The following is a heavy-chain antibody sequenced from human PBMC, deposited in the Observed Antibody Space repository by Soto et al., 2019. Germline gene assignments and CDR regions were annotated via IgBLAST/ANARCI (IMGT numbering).Heavy chain of an antibody. CDR2: ISYDGSNK. CDR1: GFTFSSYA. D-gene: IGHD6-13*01. Sequence: GGSLRLSCAASGFTFSSYAMHWVRQAPGKGLEWVAVISYDGSNKYYADSVKGRFTISRDNSKNTLYLQMNSLRAEDTAVYYCARDTTSSSSFYSSSWYNWFDPWGQGTLVTVSS. V-gene: IGHV3-30-3*01. CDR3: ARDTTSSSSFYSSSWYNWFDP. J-gene: IGHJ5*02.